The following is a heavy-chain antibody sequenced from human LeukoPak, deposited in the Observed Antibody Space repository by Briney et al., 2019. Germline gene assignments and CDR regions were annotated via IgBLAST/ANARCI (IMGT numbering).Heavy chain of an antibody. CDR2: ISHSGST. CDR3: ARQGTYQYYFDY. CDR1: GGFITTYS. V-gene: IGHV4-59*01. D-gene: IGHD3-16*02. J-gene: IGHJ4*02. Sequence: SETLSLTCSVSGGFITTYSWSWIRQPPGKGLEWVGYISHSGSTDFNPSLKSRVTMSVDTSKNQFSLKLTSVTAADAAVYYCARQGTYQYYFDYWGQGTLVTVSS.